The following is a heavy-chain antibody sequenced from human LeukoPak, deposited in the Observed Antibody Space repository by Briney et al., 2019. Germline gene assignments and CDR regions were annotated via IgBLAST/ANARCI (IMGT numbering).Heavy chain of an antibody. CDR3: ATAYPVIRYNWFDP. CDR2: ISVYNGNI. V-gene: IGHV1-18*01. D-gene: IGHD4-17*01. CDR1: GYTFTTYG. Sequence: ASVKVSCKTSGYTFTTYGISWVRQAPGQGLEWMGWISVYNGNINYAQKFQGRVTMTEDTSTDTAYMELSSLRSEDTAVYYCATAYPVIRYNWFDPWGQGTLVTVSS. J-gene: IGHJ5*02.